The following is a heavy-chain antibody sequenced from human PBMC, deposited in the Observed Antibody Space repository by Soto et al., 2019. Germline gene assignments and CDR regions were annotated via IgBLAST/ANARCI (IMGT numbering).Heavy chain of an antibody. CDR1: GFSLSNARMG. D-gene: IGHD6-13*01. Sequence: QVTLNESGPVLVKPTETLTLTCTVSGFSLSNARMGVSWIRQPPGKALEWLAHIFWNDETSYSPSLRSRLTISKDTSKSQVVLTMTNMDPVDTATYYCARPAHSSSWLSFSYWGQGTLVTVSS. CDR3: ARPAHSSSWLSFSY. J-gene: IGHJ4*02. V-gene: IGHV2-26*01. CDR2: IFWNDET.